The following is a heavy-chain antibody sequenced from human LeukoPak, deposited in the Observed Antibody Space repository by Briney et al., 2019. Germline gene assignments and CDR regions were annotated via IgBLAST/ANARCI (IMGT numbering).Heavy chain of an antibody. V-gene: IGHV3-30*18. D-gene: IGHD3-22*01. CDR1: GFTFSSCD. Sequence: PGGSLRLSCAASGFTFSSCDMHWVRQAPGKGLEWVAVISYDGSHKYYADSVKGRFTISRDNSNNTLYLQMNSLRAEDTAVYYCAKRWDSSGNSHFDYWGQGTLVTVSS. CDR2: ISYDGSHK. CDR3: AKRWDSSGNSHFDY. J-gene: IGHJ4*02.